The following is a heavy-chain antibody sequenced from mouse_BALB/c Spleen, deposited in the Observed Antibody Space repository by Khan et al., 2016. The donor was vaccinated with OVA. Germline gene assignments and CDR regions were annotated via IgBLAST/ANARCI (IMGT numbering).Heavy chain of an antibody. CDR3: ARSGYGSFAY. CDR2: IFPNNGGT. Sequence: VQLQQSGPELVKPGASVRISCKTSGYTFTDFNLDWVKQSHGKRLEWIGYIFPNNGGTGYNQKFKTKATLTVDSSSSTAFMELRSLTSEDSAVNSCARSGYGSFAYWGQGTLVTVSA. J-gene: IGHJ3*01. D-gene: IGHD1-2*01. V-gene: IGHV1S29*02. CDR1: GYTFTDFN.